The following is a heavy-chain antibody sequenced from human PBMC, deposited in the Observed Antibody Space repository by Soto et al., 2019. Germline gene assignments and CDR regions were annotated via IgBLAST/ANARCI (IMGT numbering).Heavy chain of an antibody. CDR3: ARDGRRGVRYQIYYYYGMDV. CDR2: IWYDGSNK. CDR1: GFTFSSYG. Sequence: QVQLVESGGGVVQPGRSLRLSCAASGFTFSSYGMHWVRQAPGKGLEWVAVIWYDGSNKYYADSVKGRFTISRDNSKNTLYLQRNSLRAEDTAVYYCARDGRRGVRYQIYYYYGMDVWGQGTTVTVSS. V-gene: IGHV3-33*01. J-gene: IGHJ6*02. D-gene: IGHD1-26*01.